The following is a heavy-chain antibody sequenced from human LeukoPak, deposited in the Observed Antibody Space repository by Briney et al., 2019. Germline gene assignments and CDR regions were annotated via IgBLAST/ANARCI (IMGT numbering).Heavy chain of an antibody. V-gene: IGHV3-30-3*01. CDR3: AREGCSSTSCYRPFDY. CDR2: ISYDGSNK. D-gene: IGHD2-2*02. Sequence: GGSLRLSCAASGFTFSSYAMHWVRQSPGKGLAWAAVISYDGSNKYYADSVKGRFTISRDNSKNTLYLQMNSLGAEDTAVYYCAREGCSSTSCYRPFDYWGQGTLVTVSS. CDR1: GFTFSSYA. J-gene: IGHJ4*02.